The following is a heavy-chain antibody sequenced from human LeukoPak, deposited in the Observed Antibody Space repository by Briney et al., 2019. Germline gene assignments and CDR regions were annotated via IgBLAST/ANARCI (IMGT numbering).Heavy chain of an antibody. CDR1: GFTFDDYA. V-gene: IGHV3-9*03. CDR3: AKDSGSGYYFDY. Sequence: GGSLRLSCAASGFTFDDYAMHWVRHAPGKGLEWVSGISWNSGSIGYADSVKGRFTISRDNAKNSLYLQMNSLRAEDMALYYCAKDSGSGYYFDYWGQGTLVTVSS. J-gene: IGHJ4*02. D-gene: IGHD3-10*01. CDR2: ISWNSGSI.